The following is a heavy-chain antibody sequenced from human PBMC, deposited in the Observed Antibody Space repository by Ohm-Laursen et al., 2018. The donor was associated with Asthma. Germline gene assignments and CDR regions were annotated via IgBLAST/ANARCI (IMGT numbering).Heavy chain of an antibody. D-gene: IGHD5/OR15-5a*01. J-gene: IGHJ4*02. V-gene: IGHV3-33*01. CDR1: GFTFSSYG. CDR2: IWYDGSNK. Sequence: SLRLSCAAPGFTFSSYGMHWVRQAPGKGLEWVAVIWYDGSNKYYADSVKGRFTISRDNSKNTLYLQMNSLRAEDTAVYYCARDSPLYAKDYWGQGTLVTVSS. CDR3: ARDSPLYAKDY.